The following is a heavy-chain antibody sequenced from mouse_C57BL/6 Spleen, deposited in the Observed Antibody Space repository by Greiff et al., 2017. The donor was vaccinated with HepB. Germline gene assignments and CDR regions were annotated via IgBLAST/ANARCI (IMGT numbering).Heavy chain of an antibody. D-gene: IGHD1-1*01. CDR3: APITTVVAPYYAMDD. J-gene: IGHJ4*01. CDR1: GYAFSSSW. CDR2: IYPGDGDT. Sequence: QVQLQQSGPELVKPGASVKISCKASGYAFSSSWMNWVKQRPGKGLEWIGRIYPGDGDTNYNGKFKGKATLTADKSSSTAYMQLSSLTSEDAAAYFCAPITTVVAPYYAMDDWGQGTSVTVSS. V-gene: IGHV1-82*01.